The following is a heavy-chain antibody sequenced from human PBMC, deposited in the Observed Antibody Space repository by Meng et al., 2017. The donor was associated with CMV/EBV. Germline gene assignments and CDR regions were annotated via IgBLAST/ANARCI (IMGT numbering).Heavy chain of an antibody. CDR1: GGTFSSYA. V-gene: IGHV1-69*10. Sequence: GGSLRLSCKASGGTFSSYAISWVRQAPGQGLEWMGGIIPILGIANYAQKFQGRVTITADKSTSTAYMELSSLRSEDTAVYYCARVLPWGRQAGYSSSWPYYYGMDVWGQGTTVTVSS. D-gene: IGHD6-13*01. CDR3: ARVLPWGRQAGYSSSWPYYYGMDV. J-gene: IGHJ6*02. CDR2: IIPILGIA.